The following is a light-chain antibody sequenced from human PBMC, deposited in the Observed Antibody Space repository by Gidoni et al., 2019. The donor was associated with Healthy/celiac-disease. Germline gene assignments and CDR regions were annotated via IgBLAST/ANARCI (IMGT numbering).Light chain of an antibody. J-gene: IGKJ1*01. V-gene: IGKV4-1*01. CDR2: WAS. Sequence: DTVMTQSPEPLAVSLGERATINCKSSQSVLYSSNNKNYLAWYQQKPGQPPKLLIYWASTRESGVPDRFSCSGSGTDFTLTISSLQAEDVAVYYCQQYYSTFPAFGQGTKVEIK. CDR3: QQYYSTFPA. CDR1: QSVLYSSNNKNY.